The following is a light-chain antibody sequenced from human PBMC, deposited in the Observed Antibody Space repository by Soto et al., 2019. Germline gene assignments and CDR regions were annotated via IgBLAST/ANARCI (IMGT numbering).Light chain of an antibody. CDR1: QSVSSY. CDR2: DAS. J-gene: IGKJ4*01. V-gene: IGKV3-11*01. CDR3: QQRSNWT. Sequence: EIVLTQSPATLSLSPGETATLSCRASQSVSSYFAWYQQKPGQAPRLLIYDASNRATGIPARFSGSGSGTDLTLTISSLEPEDAAVYYCQQRSNWTFGGGTKVEIK.